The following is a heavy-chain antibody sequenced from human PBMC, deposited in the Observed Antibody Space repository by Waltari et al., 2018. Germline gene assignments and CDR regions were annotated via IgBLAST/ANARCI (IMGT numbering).Heavy chain of an antibody. V-gene: IGHV3-74*01. CDR3: AKSDWFDP. J-gene: IGHJ5*02. Sequence: EVQLVESGGGSVQPGGSLRLSCVASGFSISNYWMNWVRQAPGKGLVLFSRIQNDGRITTYADSVRGRFAISRDNAKNTVYLQMNSLRIEDTAMYYCAKSDWFDPWGQGTLVTVSS. CDR1: GFSISNYW. CDR2: IQNDGRIT.